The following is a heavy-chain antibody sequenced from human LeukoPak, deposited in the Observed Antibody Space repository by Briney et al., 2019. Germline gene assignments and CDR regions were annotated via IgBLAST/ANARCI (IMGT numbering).Heavy chain of an antibody. V-gene: IGHV4-59*01. J-gene: IGHJ4*02. Sequence: SETLSLTCSVSGGSISSYYWSWIRQPPGKGLEWIGYISYSGITNYNPSLKSRVTISVDTSKNQFSLKLSSVTAADTAVYYCARATSTFVNFDYWGQGTLVTVSS. CDR2: ISYSGIT. CDR1: GGSISSYY. D-gene: IGHD3-3*01. CDR3: ARATSTFVNFDY.